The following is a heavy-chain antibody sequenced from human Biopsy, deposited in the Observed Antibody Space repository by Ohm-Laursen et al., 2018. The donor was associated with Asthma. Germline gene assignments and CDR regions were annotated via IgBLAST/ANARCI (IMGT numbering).Heavy chain of an antibody. Sequence: RSLRLSCSASGFSFDDCAMHWVRQAPGKGLEWVSSISWNSGNIDYAVSVKGRFTISRDNAKNSLYLQMNSLRAEDTAVYYCARDGPELPTELDYWGPGTLVTVSS. CDR1: GFSFDDCA. CDR2: ISWNSGNI. J-gene: IGHJ4*02. D-gene: IGHD1-14*01. V-gene: IGHV3-9*01. CDR3: ARDGPELPTELDY.